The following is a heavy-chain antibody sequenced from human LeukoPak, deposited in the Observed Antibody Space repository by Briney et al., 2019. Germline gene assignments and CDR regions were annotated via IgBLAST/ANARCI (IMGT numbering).Heavy chain of an antibody. D-gene: IGHD4-17*01. J-gene: IGHJ4*02. V-gene: IGHV4-59*01. Sequence: SETLSLTCTVSGGSISYYYWSWVRQSPGKGLEWIGYIYYSGTTNYIPSLKSRVTISVDTSKNQFSLQLSSVTAADTAVYYCAREDPQTTVPEGMDVWGQGTLVTVSS. CDR1: GGSISYYY. CDR2: IYYSGTT. CDR3: AREDPQTTVPEGMDV.